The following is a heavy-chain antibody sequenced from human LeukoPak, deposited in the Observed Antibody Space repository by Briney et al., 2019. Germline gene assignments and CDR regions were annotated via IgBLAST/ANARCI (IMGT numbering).Heavy chain of an antibody. CDR1: GASISSYY. D-gene: IGHD2-21*02. CDR3: ARVWVVTAMEYYFDY. Sequence: SGTLSLTCPVSGASISSYYWSWIRQPPGKGLEWSGYIYYSGSTNYNPSLKSRVTISVDTSKNQFSLKLSSVTAADTAVYYCARVWVVTAMEYYFDYWGQGTLVTVSS. V-gene: IGHV4-59*01. J-gene: IGHJ4*02. CDR2: IYYSGST.